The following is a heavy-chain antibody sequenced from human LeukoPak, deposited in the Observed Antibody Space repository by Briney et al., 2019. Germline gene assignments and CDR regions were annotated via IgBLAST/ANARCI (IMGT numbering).Heavy chain of an antibody. V-gene: IGHV3-11*01. CDR3: ARKYSSGWYYFDY. CDR1: GFTFSDYY. Sequence: GGSLRLSCAASGFTFSDYYMSWIRQAPGKGLEWVSYISSSGSTIYYADSVKGRFTISRDNAKSSLYLQMNSLRAEDTAVYYCARKYSSGWYYFDYWGQGTLVTVSS. CDR2: ISSSGSTI. D-gene: IGHD6-19*01. J-gene: IGHJ4*02.